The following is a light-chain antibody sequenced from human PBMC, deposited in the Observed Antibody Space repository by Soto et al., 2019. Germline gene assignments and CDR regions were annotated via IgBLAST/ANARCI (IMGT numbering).Light chain of an antibody. CDR1: QSVSSY. V-gene: IGKV3-11*01. J-gene: IGKJ3*01. Sequence: EIVLTQSPATLSLSPGERATLSCRASQSVSSYLAWYQQKPGQAPRLLIYDASNRATGIPARFSGSGSGTDFTLTISSLEPEDFAFYYCQKRSNLFTCGPGTKVDIK. CDR3: QKRSNLFT. CDR2: DAS.